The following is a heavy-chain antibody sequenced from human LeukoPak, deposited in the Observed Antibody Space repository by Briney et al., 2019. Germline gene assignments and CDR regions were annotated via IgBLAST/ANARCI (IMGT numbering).Heavy chain of an antibody. Sequence: GGSLRLSCAASGFTFSGSAMHWVRQASGKGLEWVGRIRSKANSYATAYAASVKGRFTISRDDSKNTAYLQMNSLKTEDTAVYYCTRHYDYGDYLGDYWGQGTLVTVSS. CDR3: TRHYDYGDYLGDY. D-gene: IGHD4-17*01. V-gene: IGHV3-73*01. CDR2: IRSKANSYAT. J-gene: IGHJ4*02. CDR1: GFTFSGSA.